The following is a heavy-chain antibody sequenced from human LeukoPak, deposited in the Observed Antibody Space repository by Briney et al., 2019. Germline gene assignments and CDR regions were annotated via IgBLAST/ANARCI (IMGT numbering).Heavy chain of an antibody. J-gene: IGHJ5*02. Sequence: GGSLRLSCAASGFTFSSYAMSWVRQAPGKGLEWVAFIRYDGSNKYYADSVKGRFTISRDNSKNTLYLQMNSLRAEDTAVYYCARDHDPVAGTPNGGNWFDPWGQGTLVTVSS. CDR3: ARDHDPVAGTPNGGNWFDP. D-gene: IGHD6-19*01. CDR1: GFTFSSYA. V-gene: IGHV3-30*02. CDR2: IRYDGSNK.